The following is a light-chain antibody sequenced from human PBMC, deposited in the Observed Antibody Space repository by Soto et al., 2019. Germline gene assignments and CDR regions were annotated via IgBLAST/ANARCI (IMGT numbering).Light chain of an antibody. CDR3: QHRSNWPQT. CDR1: QSVSSY. Sequence: EIVLTQSPATLSLSPGERATLSCRASQSVSSYLAWYQQKPGQAPRLLIYDASNRATGIPTRFSGSGSGTDFTLTISSLEPEDFAVYYCQHRSNWPQTFGQGTKLEIK. V-gene: IGKV3-11*01. J-gene: IGKJ2*01. CDR2: DAS.